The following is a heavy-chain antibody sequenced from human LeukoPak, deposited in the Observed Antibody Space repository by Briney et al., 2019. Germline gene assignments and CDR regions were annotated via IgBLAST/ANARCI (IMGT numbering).Heavy chain of an antibody. J-gene: IGHJ4*02. Sequence: PGRSLRLSCAASGFTFSSYATHWVRQAPGKGLEWVAVISYDGSNKYYADSVKGRFTISRDNSKNTLYLQMNSLRAEDTAVYYCARDLDDIVVVPAAMDYWGQGTLVTVSS. CDR1: GFTFSSYA. D-gene: IGHD2-2*01. CDR3: ARDLDDIVVVPAAMDY. V-gene: IGHV3-30*01. CDR2: ISYDGSNK.